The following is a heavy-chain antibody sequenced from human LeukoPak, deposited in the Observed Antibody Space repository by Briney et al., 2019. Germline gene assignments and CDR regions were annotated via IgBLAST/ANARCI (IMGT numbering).Heavy chain of an antibody. Sequence: GSLRLSCAASGFTFSSYSMNWVRQAPGKGLEWVSSISSSSSYIYYADSVKGRFTISRDNAKNSLYLQMNSLRVEDTAVYNCAKDRRTLDAFDVWGQGTMVTVSS. J-gene: IGHJ3*01. CDR3: AKDRRTLDAFDV. V-gene: IGHV3-21*04. CDR1: GFTFSSYS. CDR2: ISSSSSYI.